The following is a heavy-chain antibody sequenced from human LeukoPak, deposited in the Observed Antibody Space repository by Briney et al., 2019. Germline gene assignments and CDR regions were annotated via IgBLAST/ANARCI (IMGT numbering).Heavy chain of an antibody. D-gene: IGHD4-23*01. J-gene: IGHJ6*02. V-gene: IGHV3-23*01. CDR2: ISGSGGST. CDR1: GFTFSSYA. CDR3: AKVDTTVVIPYYYYYGMDV. Sequence: GGSLRLSCAASGFTFSSYAMSWVRQAPGKGLEWVSAISGSGGSTYYADSVKGRFTISRDNSKNTLYLQMNSLRAEDTAVYYCAKVDTTVVIPYYYYYGMDVWGQGTTVTVSS.